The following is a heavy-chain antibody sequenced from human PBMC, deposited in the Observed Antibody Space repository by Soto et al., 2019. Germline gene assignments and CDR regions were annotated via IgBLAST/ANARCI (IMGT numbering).Heavy chain of an antibody. Sequence: SETLSLTCTVAGGSVSSGSCYWSWIRQPPGKGLEWIGYIYYSGSTNYNPSLKSRVTISVATSKNHFSLKLSSVTPADTPFYYCARETHYYDSTPIAYWGQGTLVTVSS. V-gene: IGHV4-61*03. CDR2: IYYSGST. D-gene: IGHD3-22*01. J-gene: IGHJ4*02. CDR1: GGSVSSGSCY. CDR3: ARETHYYDSTPIAY.